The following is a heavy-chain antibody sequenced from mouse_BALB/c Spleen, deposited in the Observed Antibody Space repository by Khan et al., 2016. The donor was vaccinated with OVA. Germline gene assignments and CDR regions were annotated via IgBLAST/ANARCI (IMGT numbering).Heavy chain of an antibody. D-gene: IGHD2-10*01. CDR1: GFNIKDTY. CDR3: TRGAYNGLFAY. CDR2: IDPANGNV. V-gene: IGHV14-3*02. J-gene: IGHJ3*01. Sequence: VQLQQSGAEFVKPGASVKLSCTASGFNIKDTYMHWINQRPQQGLVWIGRIDPANGNVKYDPKFQDKATIAAAASSNTAYLHLSSLTSEDTAVYYCTRGAYNGLFAYWGQGTLVTVSA.